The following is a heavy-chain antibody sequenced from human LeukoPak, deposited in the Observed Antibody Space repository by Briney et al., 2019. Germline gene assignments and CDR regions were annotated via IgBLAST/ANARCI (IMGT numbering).Heavy chain of an antibody. CDR1: GFTFSNYW. J-gene: IGHJ3*01. V-gene: IGHV3-7*04. CDR3: ARGDFWSGDYTDAFDV. Sequence: GGSLRLSCAASGFTFSNYWMSWVRQAPGKGLEWVANIKPDGSEKYYVDSVKGRFSISRDNVRNALYLQMNGLRAGDTALYYCARGDFWSGDYTDAFDVWGQGTMVTVSS. CDR2: IKPDGSEK. D-gene: IGHD3-3*01.